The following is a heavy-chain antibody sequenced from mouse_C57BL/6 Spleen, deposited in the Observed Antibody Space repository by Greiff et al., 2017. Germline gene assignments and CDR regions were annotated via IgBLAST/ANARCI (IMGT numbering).Heavy chain of an antibody. J-gene: IGHJ3*01. V-gene: IGHV1-53*01. CDR3: ARSGANWDGWFAY. D-gene: IGHD4-1*01. CDR2: INPSNGGT. Sequence: VQLQQPGTELVKPGASVKLSCKASGYTFTSYWMHWVKQRPGQGLEWIGNINPSNGGTNYNEKFKSKATLTVDKSSSTAYMQLSSLTSEDSAVYYCARSGANWDGWFAYGGQGTLVTVSA. CDR1: GYTFTSYW.